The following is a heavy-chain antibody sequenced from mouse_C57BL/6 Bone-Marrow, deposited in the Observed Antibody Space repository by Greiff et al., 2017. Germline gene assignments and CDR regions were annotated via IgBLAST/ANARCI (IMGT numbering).Heavy chain of an antibody. J-gene: IGHJ4*01. V-gene: IGHV14-4*01. D-gene: IGHD1-1*01. Sequence: EVQLKESGAELVRPGASVKLSCTVSGFNIKDDYMHWVKQRPEQGLEWIGWIDPENGDTEYASKFQGKATITAEPSSNTAYLQLSSLTSEDTAVYYCTTGYGSYYYAMDYWGQGTSVTVSS. CDR3: TTGYGSYYYAMDY. CDR2: IDPENGDT. CDR1: GFNIKDDY.